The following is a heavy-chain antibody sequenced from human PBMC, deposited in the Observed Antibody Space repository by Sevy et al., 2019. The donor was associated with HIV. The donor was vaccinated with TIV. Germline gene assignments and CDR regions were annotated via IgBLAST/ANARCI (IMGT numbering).Heavy chain of an antibody. CDR2: TDYRSKWYN. J-gene: IGHJ6*02. CDR1: GDSVSSNSAA. D-gene: IGHD6-19*01. Sequence: KQSQTLSLTCAISGDSVSSNSAAWNWIRQSPSRGLEWLGRTDYRSKWYNDYAVSVKSRITINPDTSKNQFSLQLNSVTPEDTAVYYSARGVAVAGPRRYYYYGMDVWGQGTTVTVSS. CDR3: ARGVAVAGPRRYYYYGMDV. V-gene: IGHV6-1*01.